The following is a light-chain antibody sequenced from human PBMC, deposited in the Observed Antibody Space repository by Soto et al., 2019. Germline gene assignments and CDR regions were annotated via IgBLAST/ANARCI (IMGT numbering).Light chain of an antibody. Sequence: EIVLTQSPGTLSVSSGEGATLSCRASQFVTSGHLAWYQQKPGQAPRLLIYDASTRATGIPDRFSGSGSGTDFSLTISRLEPDDFAVYYCQQYGSSVTFGQGTRLEIK. V-gene: IGKV3-20*01. CDR1: QFVTSGH. J-gene: IGKJ5*01. CDR3: QQYGSSVT. CDR2: DAS.